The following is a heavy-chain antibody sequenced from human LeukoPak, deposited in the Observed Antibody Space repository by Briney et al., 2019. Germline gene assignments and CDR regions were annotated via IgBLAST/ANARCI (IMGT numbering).Heavy chain of an antibody. V-gene: IGHV3-23*01. D-gene: IGHD4-11*01. CDR2: ITGNTGTT. CDR3: ARDPSPYYSDYGH. CDR1: GFTVSSNA. J-gene: IGHJ4*02. Sequence: GGSLRLSCPASGFTVSSNAMSWVRQAPGKGLEWVSVITGNTGTTYYADSVKGRFTISRDTSKNTVYLQMNSLRAEDTAVYYCARDPSPYYSDYGHWGQGTLVTVSS.